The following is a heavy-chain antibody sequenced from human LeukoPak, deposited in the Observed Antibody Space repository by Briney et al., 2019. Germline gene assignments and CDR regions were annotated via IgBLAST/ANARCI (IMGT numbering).Heavy chain of an antibody. D-gene: IGHD6-19*01. J-gene: IGHJ6*02. Sequence: ASVKVSCKPSGYTFTSYDINWVRQATGQGLEWMGWMNPNSGKTGYAQKFQGRVTMTRNTSISTAYMELSSLRAEDTAVYYCARVGSSGCYYYYYGMDVWGQGATVTVSS. CDR3: ARVGSSGCYYYYYGMDV. CDR1: GYTFTSYD. CDR2: MNPNSGKT. V-gene: IGHV1-8*01.